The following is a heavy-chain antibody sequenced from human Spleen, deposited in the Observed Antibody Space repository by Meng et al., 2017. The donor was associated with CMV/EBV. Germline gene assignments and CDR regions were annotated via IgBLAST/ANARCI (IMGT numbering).Heavy chain of an antibody. Sequence: GGSLRLSCAASTFTFSSFWMSWVRQAPGKGLEWVANINQDGSATYYVGSVKGRFTISRDNAKNSLYLQMSSLRAEDTAVYYCATHWNPTEDYYYGLDVWGQGTTVTV. CDR2: INQDGSAT. CDR3: ATHWNPTEDYYYGLDV. V-gene: IGHV3-7*01. D-gene: IGHD1-1*01. CDR1: TFTFSSFW. J-gene: IGHJ6*02.